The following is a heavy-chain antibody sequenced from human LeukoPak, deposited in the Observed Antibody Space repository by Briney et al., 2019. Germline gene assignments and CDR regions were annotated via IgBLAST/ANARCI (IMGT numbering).Heavy chain of an antibody. CDR1: GFTFSNAW. CDR2: IKSKTNGGTT. Sequence: PGGSLRLSCAASGFTFSNAWMTWVRQAPGKGLEWVGRIKSKTNGGTTDYAAPVKGRFTISRDDSKNTLYLQMNSLRAEDTAVYFCAKAARDGYNYRPPLGWGQGTLVTVSS. D-gene: IGHD5-24*01. J-gene: IGHJ4*02. V-gene: IGHV3-15*01. CDR3: AKAARDGYNYRPPLG.